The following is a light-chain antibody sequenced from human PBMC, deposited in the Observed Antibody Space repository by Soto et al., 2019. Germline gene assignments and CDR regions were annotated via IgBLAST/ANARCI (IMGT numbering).Light chain of an antibody. CDR3: STWDDSLPGIVV. CDR2: RNN. Sequence: QYVLTQPPSASGTPGQTVTISCSGSNSNIGSNYVCWYQQLPGTAPKLLIYRNNHRPSGVPDRFSGSKSGTSASLAISGLRSEDEADYYFSTWDDSLPGIVVFGGGTKLTVL. V-gene: IGLV1-47*01. J-gene: IGLJ2*01. CDR1: NSNIGSNY.